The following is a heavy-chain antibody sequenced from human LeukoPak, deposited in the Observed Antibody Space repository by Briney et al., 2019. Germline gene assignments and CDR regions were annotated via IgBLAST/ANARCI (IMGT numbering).Heavy chain of an antibody. V-gene: IGHV3-7*01. CDR1: GFTFSSYW. CDR2: IKQDGSEK. J-gene: IGHJ6*04. D-gene: IGHD3-10*01. Sequence: PGGSLRLSCAASGFTFSSYWMSWLRQAPGKGLDGVANIKQDGSEKYYVDSVKGRFTISRDNAKNSLYLQMNSLRAEDTAVYYCGRDRGFGQADVWGKGTTVTVSS. CDR3: GRDRGFGQADV.